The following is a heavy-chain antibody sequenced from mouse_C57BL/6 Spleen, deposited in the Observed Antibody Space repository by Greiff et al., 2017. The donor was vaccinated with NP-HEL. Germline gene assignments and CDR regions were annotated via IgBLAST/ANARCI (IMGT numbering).Heavy chain of an antibody. D-gene: IGHD1-1*01. CDR1: GYTFTDYY. J-gene: IGHJ2*01. V-gene: IGHV1-26*01. Sequence: VQLQQSGPELVKPGASVKISCKASGYTFTDYYMNWVKQSHGKSLEWIGDINPNNGGTSYNQKFKGKATLTVDKSSSTAYMELRSLTSEDSAVYYWARWLITTVGCDYWGQGTTLTVSS. CDR3: ARWLITTVGCDY. CDR2: INPNNGGT.